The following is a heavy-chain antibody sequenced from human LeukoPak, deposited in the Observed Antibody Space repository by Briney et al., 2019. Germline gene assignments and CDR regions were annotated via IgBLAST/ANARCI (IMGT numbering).Heavy chain of an antibody. D-gene: IGHD3-9*01. V-gene: IGHV4-30-2*01. Sequence: SETLSLTCAVSGGSISSGGYSWSWIRQPPGKGLEWIGYIYHSGSTYYNPSLKSRVTISVDRSKNQFSLKLSSVTAADTAVYYCARKALTLDVFDIWGQGTMVTVSS. CDR1: GGSISSGGYS. CDR2: IYHSGST. CDR3: ARKALTLDVFDI. J-gene: IGHJ3*02.